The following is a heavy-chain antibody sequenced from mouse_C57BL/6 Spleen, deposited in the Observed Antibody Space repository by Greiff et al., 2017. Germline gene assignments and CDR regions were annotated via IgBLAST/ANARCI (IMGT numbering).Heavy chain of an antibody. D-gene: IGHD1-1*01. CDR1: GFTFSSYA. CDR3: ARYYGSSYYYAMDY. CDR2: ISDGGSYT. Sequence: DVKLVESGGGLVKPGGSLKLSCAASGFTFSSYAMSWVRQTPEKRLEWVATISDGGSYTYYPDNVKGRFTISRDNAKNNLYLQMSHLKSEDTAMYYCARYYGSSYYYAMDYWGQGTSVTVSS. V-gene: IGHV5-4*03. J-gene: IGHJ4*01.